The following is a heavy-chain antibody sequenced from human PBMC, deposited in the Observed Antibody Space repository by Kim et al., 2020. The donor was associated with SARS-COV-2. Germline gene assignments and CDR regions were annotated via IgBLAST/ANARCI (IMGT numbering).Heavy chain of an antibody. J-gene: IGHJ4*02. CDR1: GFTFDDYA. CDR3: AKVRLGGGYCSGGSCYGNPDFDY. V-gene: IGHV3-9*01. CDR2: ISWNSGSI. Sequence: GGSLRLSCAASGFTFDDYAMHWVRQAPGKGLEWVSGISWNSGSIGYADSVKGRFTISRDNAKNSLYLQMNSLRAEDTALYYCAKVRLGGGYCSGGSCYGNPDFDYWGQGTLVTVSS. D-gene: IGHD2-15*01.